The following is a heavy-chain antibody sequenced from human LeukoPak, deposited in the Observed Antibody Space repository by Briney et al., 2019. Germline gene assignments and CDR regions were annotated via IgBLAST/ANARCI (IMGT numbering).Heavy chain of an antibody. D-gene: IGHD4-17*01. CDR3: AREDPQTTVPEGLDV. J-gene: IGHJ6*02. Sequence: SETLSLTCTVSGGSISNYYWSWLRQPPGKGLEWIGYIYFSGTTNINPSLKSRVTISVDMSKNQFSLRLSSVTAADTAVYYCAREDPQTTVPEGLDVWGQGTTVTVSS. CDR2: IYFSGTT. CDR1: GGSISNYY. V-gene: IGHV4-59*01.